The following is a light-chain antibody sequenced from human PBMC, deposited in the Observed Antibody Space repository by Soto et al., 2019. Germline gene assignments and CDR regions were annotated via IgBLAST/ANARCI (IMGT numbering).Light chain of an antibody. V-gene: IGKV1-9*01. CDR1: QDIKTY. CDR2: GTF. Sequence: IQLTQSPSSLSASVGDRVSITCRASQDIKTYLAWYQQKQGKAPKLLISGTFTLQSGVPSRFNGSGSGTDLTLTISRLQPEDFATYYFQHLNNYPPFTFGPGTKVDLE. CDR3: QHLNNYPPFT. J-gene: IGKJ3*01.